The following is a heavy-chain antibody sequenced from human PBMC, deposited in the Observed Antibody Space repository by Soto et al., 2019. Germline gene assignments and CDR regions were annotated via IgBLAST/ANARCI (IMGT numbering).Heavy chain of an antibody. Sequence: EVQLVQSGAEVTKPGESLKISCKASGYSFTTYWIGWVRQMPGKGLEWMGIIYPGDSDTRYSPSFQGQVTISADKSLSIAYLQWSSVKASDTAMYYCARRVYGYSYADWGQGPLVTVSS. D-gene: IGHD5-18*01. J-gene: IGHJ4*02. CDR2: IYPGDSDT. CDR1: GYSFTTYW. V-gene: IGHV5-51*03. CDR3: ARRVYGYSYAD.